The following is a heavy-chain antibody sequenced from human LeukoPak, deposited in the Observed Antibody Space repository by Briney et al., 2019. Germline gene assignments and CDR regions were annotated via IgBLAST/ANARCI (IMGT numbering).Heavy chain of an antibody. D-gene: IGHD2-8*01. CDR2: IGTGGDS. Sequence: GGSLRLSCAASGFTFNTYDMHWVRQAAGKGLEWVSGIGTGGDSFYPDSVKGRFTMSRENAKNSVYLQMNSLRAEDTAVYYCVRGCMFCRWKTYFDPWGQGTLVTVSS. J-gene: IGHJ5*02. CDR3: VRGCMFCRWKTYFDP. CDR1: GFTFNTYD. V-gene: IGHV3-13*01.